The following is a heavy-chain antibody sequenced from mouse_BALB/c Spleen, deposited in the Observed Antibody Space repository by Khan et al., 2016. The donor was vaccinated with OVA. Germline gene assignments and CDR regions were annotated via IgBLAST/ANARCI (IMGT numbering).Heavy chain of an antibody. CDR3: ARDVSSYNYAMDY. CDR2: ISSSGST. V-gene: IGHV3-2*02. D-gene: IGHD2-12*01. CDR1: GYSITSDYA. J-gene: IGHJ4*01. Sequence: EVQLVESGPGLVKPSQSLSLTCTVTGYSITSDYAWNWIRQFPGNQLDWMGYISSSGSTNYNPALKSRISITRDPSKNQFFLQLNSVTTEDTATYYCARDVSSYNYAMDYRGQGTSGTVAS.